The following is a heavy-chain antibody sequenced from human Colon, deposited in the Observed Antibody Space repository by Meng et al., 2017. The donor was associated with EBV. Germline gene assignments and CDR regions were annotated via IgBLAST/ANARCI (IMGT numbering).Heavy chain of an antibody. D-gene: IGHD5-18*01. CDR2: ISGSGSPI. CDR3: ARDKGHSFGHVDY. CDR1: GITFSAYY. J-gene: IGHJ4*02. V-gene: IGHV3-11*01. Sequence: GHLAGSGGDLVKPGGSLRLSCAASGITFSAYYMSWIRQAPGKGLEWISYISGSGSPIYYADSGKGRFTISRDNAKNSLYLQMNSLRDEDTAVYFCARDKGHSFGHVDYWGLGALVTVSS.